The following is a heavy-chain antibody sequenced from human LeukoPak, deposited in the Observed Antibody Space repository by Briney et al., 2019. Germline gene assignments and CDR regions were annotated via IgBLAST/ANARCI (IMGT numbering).Heavy chain of an antibody. J-gene: IGHJ4*02. Sequence: GGSLRLSCVASDFSISGYWMYWVRHGPGKGLEWLSVSSGDGSRTNFVDVVKGRFTVARDNAKNTLYLQMDSLRAEDTAVYYCARNYRGLRAAIDYWGQGTLVTVSS. D-gene: IGHD5-12*01. CDR2: SSGDGSRT. CDR1: DFSISGYW. V-gene: IGHV3-74*01. CDR3: ARNYRGLRAAIDY.